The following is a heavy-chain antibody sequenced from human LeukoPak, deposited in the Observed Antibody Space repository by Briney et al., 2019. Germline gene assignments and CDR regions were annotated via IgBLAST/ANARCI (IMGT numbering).Heavy chain of an antibody. CDR1: GFTVSSNY. D-gene: IGHD6-19*01. Sequence: PGGSLRLSCAASGFTVSSNYMSWVRQAPGKGLEWVSVIYSGGSTYYADSVKGRFTISRDNSKNTLYLQMNSLRAEDTAVYYCARDGLGIAVAGTPYYFDSWGQGTLVTVSS. CDR3: ARDGLGIAVAGTPYYFDS. CDR2: IYSGGST. J-gene: IGHJ4*02. V-gene: IGHV3-53*01.